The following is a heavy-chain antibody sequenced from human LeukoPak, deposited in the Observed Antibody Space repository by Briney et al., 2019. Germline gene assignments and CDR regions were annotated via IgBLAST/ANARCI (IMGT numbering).Heavy chain of an antibody. CDR1: GLSVSSNF. D-gene: IGHD5-12*01. V-gene: IGHV3-53*01. CDR3: ARDTQSGYDINYGMDV. Sequence: GGPLRLSCAATGLSVSSNFMSWVRQAPGKGLEWVSVIYGGGSTYYADSVKGRFTISRDNAKNSLYLQMNSLRAEDTAVYYCARDTQSGYDINYGMDVWGQGTTVTVSS. CDR2: IYGGGST. J-gene: IGHJ6*02.